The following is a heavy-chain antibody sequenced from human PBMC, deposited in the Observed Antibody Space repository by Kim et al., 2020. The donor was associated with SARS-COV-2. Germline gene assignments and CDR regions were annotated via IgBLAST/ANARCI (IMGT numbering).Heavy chain of an antibody. CDR3: ARDGWFYN. V-gene: IGHV3-11*01. CDR2: GSTI. Sequence: GSTIDYADSVKGRLTISRDRARNSLYLQMNSVRAEDTAVYYCARDGWFYNWGQGTMVTVSS. D-gene: IGHD2-15*01. J-gene: IGHJ3*02.